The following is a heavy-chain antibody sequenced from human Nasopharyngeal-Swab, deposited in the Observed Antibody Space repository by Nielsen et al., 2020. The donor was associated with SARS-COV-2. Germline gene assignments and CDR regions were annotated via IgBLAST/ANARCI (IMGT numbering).Heavy chain of an antibody. D-gene: IGHD3-22*01. CDR1: GFTFDDYA. Sequence: SLKISCAASGFTFDDYAMHWVRQAPGKGLEWVSTISWNSGSIGYADSVKGRFTISRDNAKNSLYLQMNSLRDEDTAVYYCARDQTGYYYDSSGYGGYFGYWGQGTLVTVSS. CDR3: ARDQTGYYYDSSGYGGYFGY. J-gene: IGHJ4*02. CDR2: ISWNSGSI. V-gene: IGHV3-9*01.